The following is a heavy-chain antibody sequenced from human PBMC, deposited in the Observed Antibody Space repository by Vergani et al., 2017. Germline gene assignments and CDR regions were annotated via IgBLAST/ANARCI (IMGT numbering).Heavy chain of an antibody. Sequence: EVQLLESGGGLVQPGGSLRLSCAASGFTFSSYAMSWVRQAPGKGLEWVSAISGSGGSTYYADSVKGRFTISRDKSKHTLYLQMNSLRAEDTAVYYCAKVRRILGYCSGGSCYPDYWGQGTLVTVSS. V-gene: IGHV3-23*01. CDR2: ISGSGGST. D-gene: IGHD2-15*01. CDR1: GFTFSSYA. J-gene: IGHJ4*02. CDR3: AKVRRILGYCSGGSCYPDY.